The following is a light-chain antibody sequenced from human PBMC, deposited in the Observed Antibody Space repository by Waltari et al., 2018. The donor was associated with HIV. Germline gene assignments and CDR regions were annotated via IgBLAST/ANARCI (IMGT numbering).Light chain of an antibody. J-gene: IGLJ3*02. CDR2: EVS. V-gene: IGLV2-14*01. CDR3: SSYTSSTVWV. Sequence: QSALTQPASVSGSPGQSLTISCTGTSSDVRGYNYVSWYQQHPGKAPKFMIYEVSNRPSGVSNRFSGSKSGNTASLTISGLQAEDEADYYCSSYTSSTVWVFGGGTKLTVL. CDR1: SSDVRGYNY.